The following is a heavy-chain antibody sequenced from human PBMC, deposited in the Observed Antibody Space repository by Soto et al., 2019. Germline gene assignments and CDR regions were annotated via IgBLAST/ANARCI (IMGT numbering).Heavy chain of an antibody. CDR2: IDPSDSYT. D-gene: IGHD3-9*01. CDR1: GYNFINYW. CDR3: ARTLTGYNYFHY. J-gene: IGHJ4*02. Sequence: PGESLKISCEGSGYNFINYWISWVRQMPGKGLEWMGKIDPSDSYTIYSPSLQGRVTISTDKSISTAYLQWTSLEASDTAMYYCARTLTGYNYFHYWGQGTLVTVSS. V-gene: IGHV5-10-1*01.